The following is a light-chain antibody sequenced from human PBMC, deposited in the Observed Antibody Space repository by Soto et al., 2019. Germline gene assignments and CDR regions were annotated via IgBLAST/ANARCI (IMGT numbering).Light chain of an antibody. CDR2: QTS. J-gene: IGKJ1*01. CDR1: QYINTR. CDR3: HQRQSWPRT. V-gene: IGKV3-11*01. Sequence: EIVSTQSPSTLSSFPGDRVTLSCSASQYINTRLAWYQHRPGQAPRLLIYQTSIRAAGIPARFSASGSGTDFTLTISDVQPEDFALYYCHQRQSWPRTFGQGTKVDIK.